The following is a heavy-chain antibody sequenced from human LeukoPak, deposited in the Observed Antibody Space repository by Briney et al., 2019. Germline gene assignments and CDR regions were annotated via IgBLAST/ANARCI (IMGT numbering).Heavy chain of an antibody. CDR3: ARERKKWMDV. CDR1: GGSFSGYY. D-gene: IGHD2-8*01. J-gene: IGHJ6*04. CDR2: INHSGST. Sequence: SETLSLTCAVYGGSFSGYYWSWIRQPPGKGLEWIGEINHSGSTNYNPPLKSRVTISVDTSKNQSSLKLSSVTAADTTVYYCARERKKWMDVWGKGTTVTVSS. V-gene: IGHV4-34*01.